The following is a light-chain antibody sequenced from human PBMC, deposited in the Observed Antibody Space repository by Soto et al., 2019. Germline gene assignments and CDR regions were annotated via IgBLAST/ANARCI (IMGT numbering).Light chain of an antibody. CDR3: RQRYDRPPWT. J-gene: IGKJ1*01. CDR2: DAS. Sequence: IVLTQSPATLSLSPGERATLSCRASQSVSSYLVWYQQQPGHAPRLLIYDASNSTTGSPPRFSGSRSGTTYTLTISSLEPEEDAVVYCRQRYDRPPWTFGQGTKVDIK. CDR1: QSVSSY. V-gene: IGKV3-11*01.